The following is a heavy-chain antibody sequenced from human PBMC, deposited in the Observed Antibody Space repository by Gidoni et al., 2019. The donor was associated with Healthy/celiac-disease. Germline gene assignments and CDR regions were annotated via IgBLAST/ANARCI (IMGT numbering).Heavy chain of an antibody. Sequence: QVQLQQCGAGLLKPSETLSLTCAVYGGSFSGSYWSWLRQPPGKGLDWIGEINHSGSTNYNPSLKSRVTISVDTSKNQFSLKRSSVTAADTAVYYCAGRLGYCSGGSCYGAPFDYWGQGTLVTVSS. CDR1: GGSFSGSY. J-gene: IGHJ4*02. CDR3: AGRLGYCSGGSCYGAPFDY. CDR2: INHSGST. V-gene: IGHV4-34*01. D-gene: IGHD2-15*01.